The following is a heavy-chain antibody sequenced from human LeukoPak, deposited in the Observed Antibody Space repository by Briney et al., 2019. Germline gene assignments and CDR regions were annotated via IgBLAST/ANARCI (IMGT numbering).Heavy chain of an antibody. D-gene: IGHD6-6*01. CDR1: GFTFSSYW. Sequence: GGSLRLSCAASGFTFSSYWMHWVCQAPGKGLVWVSRINSDGSSTSYADSVKGRFTISRDNAKNTLYLQMNSLRAEDTAVYYCARADDSSSGYFDYWGQGTLVTVSS. CDR2: INSDGSST. V-gene: IGHV3-74*01. J-gene: IGHJ4*02. CDR3: ARADDSSSGYFDY.